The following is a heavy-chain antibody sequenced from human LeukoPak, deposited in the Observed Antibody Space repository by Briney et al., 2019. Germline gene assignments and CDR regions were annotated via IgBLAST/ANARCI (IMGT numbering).Heavy chain of an antibody. CDR3: AKGNGYSYGRYYFDY. CDR2: ITASGGNT. D-gene: IGHD5-18*01. V-gene: IGHV3-23*01. CDR1: GFLFSAYA. J-gene: IGHJ4*02. Sequence: GGSLRLSCAASGFLFSAYAMGWVRQAPGKGLEWVSAITASGGNTYYADSVKGRFTISRDNSKNTLYLQVNSLRAEDTAVYYCAKGNGYSYGRYYFDYWGQGTLVTVSS.